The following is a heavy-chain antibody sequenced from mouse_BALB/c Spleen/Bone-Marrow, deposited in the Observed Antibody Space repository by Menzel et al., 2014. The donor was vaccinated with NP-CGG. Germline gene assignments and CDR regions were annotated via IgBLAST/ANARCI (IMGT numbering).Heavy chain of an antibody. Sequence: VQLQQSGPQLVRPGASAKISCKASGYSFTSYWMHWVKQRPGQGLEWVGMIDPSDSETRLNQKFKDKATLTVDKSSSTAYMQLSSPTSEDSAVYYCARELLRLRSAMDYWGQGTSVTVSS. V-gene: IGHV1S126*01. CDR3: ARELLRLRSAMDY. J-gene: IGHJ4*01. CDR2: IDPSDSET. CDR1: GYSFTSYW. D-gene: IGHD1-2*01.